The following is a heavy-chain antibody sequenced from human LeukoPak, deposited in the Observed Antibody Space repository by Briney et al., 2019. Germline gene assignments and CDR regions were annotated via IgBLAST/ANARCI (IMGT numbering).Heavy chain of an antibody. CDR3: AREGGGANWFDP. V-gene: IGHV4-34*01. CDR1: GGSFSGYY. CDR2: INHSGST. D-gene: IGHD2-15*01. Sequence: PSETLSLTCAVYGGSFSGYYWSWIRQPPGKGLEWIGEINHSGSTNYNPSLKSRVTISVDTSKNQFSLKLSSVTAADTAVYYCAREGGGANWFDPWGQGTLVTVSS. J-gene: IGHJ5*02.